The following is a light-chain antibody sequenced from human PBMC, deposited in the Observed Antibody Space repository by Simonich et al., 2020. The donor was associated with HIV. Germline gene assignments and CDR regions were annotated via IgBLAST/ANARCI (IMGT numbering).Light chain of an antibody. CDR1: QSVSSSY. V-gene: IGKV3D-20*01. J-gene: IGKJ1*01. CDR3: QQYGSSRT. Sequence: EIVLTQSPGTLSLSPGERATLSCRASQSVSSSYLAWYQQKPGLAPRLLIYDASSRATGIPDRFSGSGSGTDFTLTISSMQSGDFAVYYCQQYGSSRTFGQGTKVEIK. CDR2: DAS.